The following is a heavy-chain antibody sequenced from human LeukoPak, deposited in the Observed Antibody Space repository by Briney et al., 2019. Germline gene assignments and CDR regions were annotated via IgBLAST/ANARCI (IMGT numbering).Heavy chain of an antibody. V-gene: IGHV3-48*03. D-gene: IGHD6-19*01. J-gene: IGHJ4*02. CDR2: ISSSGSTI. CDR1: GFTFSRYE. Sequence: GGSLRLSCAASGFTFSRYEMNWVRQAPGKGLEWVSYISSSGSTIYYADSVKGRFTISRDNSKNTLYLQMNSLRAEDTAVYYCARTDGHVSGWYFWWYFDYWGQGTLVTVSS. CDR3: ARTDGHVSGWYFWWYFDY.